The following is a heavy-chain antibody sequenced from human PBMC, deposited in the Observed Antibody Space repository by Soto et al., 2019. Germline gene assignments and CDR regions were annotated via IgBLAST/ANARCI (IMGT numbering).Heavy chain of an antibody. CDR2: INSDGSST. D-gene: IGHD2-15*01. V-gene: IGHV3-74*01. J-gene: IGHJ4*02. CDR1: GFTFSSNW. Sequence: EVQLVESGGGLVQPGESLRLSCAASGFTFSSNWMHWVRQAPGKVLVWVSRINSDGSSTSYAGSVKGRFTISRDNAKNTLYLQMNSLRAEDTAVYYCVRTSLVVAAATREDYWGQGTLVTVSS. CDR3: VRTSLVVAAATREDY.